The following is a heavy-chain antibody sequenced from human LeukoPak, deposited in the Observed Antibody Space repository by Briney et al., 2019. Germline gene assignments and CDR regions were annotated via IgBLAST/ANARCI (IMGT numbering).Heavy chain of an antibody. Sequence: PGGSLRLSCAASGFTVSSNYMGWVRQAPGKGLEWVSFIQSDGSTYYADSVKGRFTISRDNAKNSLFLQVNSLRAEDTAMYYCATETGWLFDYWGQGTLVTVSS. CDR1: GFTVSSNY. J-gene: IGHJ4*02. V-gene: IGHV3-53*01. D-gene: IGHD5-12*01. CDR3: ATETGWLFDY. CDR2: IQSDGST.